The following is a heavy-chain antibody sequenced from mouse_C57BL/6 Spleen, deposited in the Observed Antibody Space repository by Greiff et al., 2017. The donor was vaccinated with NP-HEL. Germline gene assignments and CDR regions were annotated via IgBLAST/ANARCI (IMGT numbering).Heavy chain of an antibody. D-gene: IGHD2-4*01. J-gene: IGHJ2*01. V-gene: IGHV5-16*01. CDR1: GFTFSDYY. CDR2: INYDGSST. CDR3: ARGDYGDY. Sequence: EVMLVESEGGLVQPGSSMKLSCTASGFTFSDYYMAWVRQVPEKGLEWVANINYDGSSTYYLDSLKSRFILSRDNAKNILYLQMSSLKSEDTATYYCARGDYGDYWGQGTTLTVSS.